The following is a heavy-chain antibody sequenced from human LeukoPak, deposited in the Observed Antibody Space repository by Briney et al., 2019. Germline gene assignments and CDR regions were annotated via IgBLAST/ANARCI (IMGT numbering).Heavy chain of an antibody. CDR3: ASRAPRYCSSTSCPPPI. Sequence: PSETLSLTCTVSGGSISSYYWSWIRQPPGKGLEWIGEINHSGSTNYNPSLKSRVTISVDTSKNQFSLKLSSVTAADTAVYYCASRAPRYCSSTSCPPPIWGQGTMVTVSS. D-gene: IGHD2-2*01. V-gene: IGHV4-34*01. CDR2: INHSGST. CDR1: GGSISSYY. J-gene: IGHJ3*02.